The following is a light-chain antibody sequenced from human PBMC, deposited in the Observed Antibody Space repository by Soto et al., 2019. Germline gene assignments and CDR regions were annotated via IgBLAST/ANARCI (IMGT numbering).Light chain of an antibody. V-gene: IGLV6-57*04. CDR1: SGSIASNY. Sequence: NFMLTQPHSVSESPGKTVTISCTRGSGSIASNYVQWYQQRPGSAPTTVIYEDNQRPSGVPDRFSGSIDSSSNSASLTISGLKTEDEADYYCQSYDSSNLVFGGGTKVTVL. J-gene: IGLJ2*01. CDR2: EDN. CDR3: QSYDSSNLV.